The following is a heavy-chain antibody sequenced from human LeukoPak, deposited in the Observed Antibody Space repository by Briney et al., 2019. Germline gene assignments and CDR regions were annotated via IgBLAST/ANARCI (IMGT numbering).Heavy chain of an antibody. J-gene: IGHJ4*02. CDR1: GFTFSTYA. V-gene: IGHV3-30-3*02. CDR3: AKPYDSSLYTNLDY. CDR2: ISYDGSKK. Sequence: PGRSLKLSCVASGFTFSTYAMHWVRQAPGKGLEWVTVISYDGSKKYYADSVKGRFTISRDNSKNTLYLQVDSLRPKDTAVYYCAKPYDSSLYTNLDYWGQGTLVTVSS. D-gene: IGHD3-22*01.